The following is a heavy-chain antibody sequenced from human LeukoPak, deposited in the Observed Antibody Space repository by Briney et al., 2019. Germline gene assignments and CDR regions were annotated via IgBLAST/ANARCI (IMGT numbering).Heavy chain of an antibody. D-gene: IGHD3-22*01. CDR1: GGPFTGYY. CDR3: AKVYSSSPQDAFDV. V-gene: IGHV4-34*01. Sequence: SETLSLTCAVYGGPFTGYYWSWIRQSPDKGLEWIGVINHRGSTNYDSSLKSRLTISADTSKNQFSLHLSSVTAADTAVYYCAKVYSSSPQDAFDVWGQGTMVTVSS. CDR2: INHRGST. J-gene: IGHJ3*01.